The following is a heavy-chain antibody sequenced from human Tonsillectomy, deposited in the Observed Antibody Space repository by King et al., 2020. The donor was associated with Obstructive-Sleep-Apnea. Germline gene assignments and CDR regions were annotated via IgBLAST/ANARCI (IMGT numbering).Heavy chain of an antibody. J-gene: IGHJ4*02. CDR2: IYHSGST. Sequence: VQLQESGPGLVKPSETLSLTCTVSGYSISSGYYWGWIRQPPGKGPEWIGSIYHSGSTYYNPSLKSRVTISVDTSKNQFSLKLSSVTAADTAVYYCARGRDPIGFDYWGQGTLVTVSS. V-gene: IGHV4-38-2*02. CDR1: GYSISSGYY. CDR3: ARGRDPIGFDY.